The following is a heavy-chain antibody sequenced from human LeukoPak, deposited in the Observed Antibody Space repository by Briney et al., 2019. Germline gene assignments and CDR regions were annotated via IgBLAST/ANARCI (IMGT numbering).Heavy chain of an antibody. CDR1: GFTFSTYW. J-gene: IGHJ2*01. D-gene: IGHD3-16*01. CDR3: ARDKIIGDSHFDL. CDR2: IKQDGSET. V-gene: IGHV3-7*04. Sequence: GGSLRLSCAASGFTFSTYWMSWVRQAPGKGLEWVANIKQDGSETFYGDPVRGRFTISRDNGKNSPYLQMSRLRAEDTAVYYCARDKIIGDSHFDLWGRGTLLIVSS.